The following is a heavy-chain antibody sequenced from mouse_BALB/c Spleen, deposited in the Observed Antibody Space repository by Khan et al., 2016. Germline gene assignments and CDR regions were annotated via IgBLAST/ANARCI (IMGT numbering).Heavy chain of an antibody. V-gene: IGHV9-3-1*01. CDR1: GYTFTNYG. Sequence: QIQLVQSGPELKKPGQTVKISCKASGYTFTNYGMIWVKQAPGKGLKWMGWINTYSGESTYADDFKGRFAFSLETSANHAYLQINNLTTEDTATYFCARYRYYYGSSRYFDVWGAGTTVTVSS. D-gene: IGHD1-1*01. CDR2: INTYSGES. J-gene: IGHJ1*01. CDR3: ARYRYYYGSSRYFDV.